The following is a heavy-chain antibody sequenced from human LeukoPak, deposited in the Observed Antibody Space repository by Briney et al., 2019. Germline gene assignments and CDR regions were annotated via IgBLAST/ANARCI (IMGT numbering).Heavy chain of an antibody. CDR1: GFTFSSYW. J-gene: IGHJ4*02. CDR2: IKQDGSEK. CDR3: ASGAYVDTHYFDY. V-gene: IGHV3-7*01. D-gene: IGHD5-18*01. Sequence: GGSLRLSCAASGFTFSSYWMSWVRQAPGKGLEWVANIKQDGSEKYYVDSVKGRFTISRDNAKNSLYLQMNSLRAEDTAVYYCASGAYVDTHYFDYWGQGTLVTVSS.